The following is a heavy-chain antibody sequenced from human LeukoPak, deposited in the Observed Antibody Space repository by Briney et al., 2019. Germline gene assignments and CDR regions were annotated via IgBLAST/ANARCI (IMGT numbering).Heavy chain of an antibody. CDR2: ISGSGGST. J-gene: IGHJ5*02. CDR1: GFTFSGFA. Sequence: GGSLRLSRAASGFTFSGFAMSWVRQPSGKGLEWVSTISGSGGSTYYAESVKGRFTISRDNSKNTVFLQMNSLSAEDTAVYYCAKGSSGSYYRGYFDPWGQGTLVAVSS. CDR3: AKGSSGSYYRGYFDP. D-gene: IGHD3-10*01. V-gene: IGHV3-23*01.